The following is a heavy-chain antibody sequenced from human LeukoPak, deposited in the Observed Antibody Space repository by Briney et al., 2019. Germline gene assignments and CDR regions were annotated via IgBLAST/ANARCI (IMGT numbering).Heavy chain of an antibody. CDR1: GGSFSGYY. Sequence: SETLSLTCAVYGGSFSGYYWSWLRQPPGKGLEWIGEINHSGSTNYNPSLKSRVTISVDTSKNQFSLKLSSVTAADTAVYYCARGLRRFLAAAGTSFDYWGQGTLVTVSS. D-gene: IGHD6-13*01. CDR2: INHSGST. J-gene: IGHJ4*02. V-gene: IGHV4-34*01. CDR3: ARGLRRFLAAAGTSFDY.